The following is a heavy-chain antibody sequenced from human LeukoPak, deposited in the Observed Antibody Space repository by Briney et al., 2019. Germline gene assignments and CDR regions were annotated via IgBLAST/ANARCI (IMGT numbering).Heavy chain of an antibody. CDR3: AREMDYYYMDV. J-gene: IGHJ6*03. Sequence: GGSLRLSCAASGFTFNSYWMSWVRQAPGKGLEWVANIKQDGSEKYYVDSVKGRFTISRDNAKNSLYLQMNSLRAEDTAVYYCAREMDYYYMDVWGKGTTVTVSS. D-gene: IGHD5-24*01. V-gene: IGHV3-7*01. CDR2: IKQDGSEK. CDR1: GFTFNSYW.